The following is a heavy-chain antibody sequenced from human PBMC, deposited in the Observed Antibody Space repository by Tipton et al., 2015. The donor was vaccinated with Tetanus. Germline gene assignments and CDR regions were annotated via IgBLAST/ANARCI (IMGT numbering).Heavy chain of an antibody. CDR2: IIPIFGTA. CDR3: ARDRDSNYKGGRAFDI. V-gene: IGHV1-69*06. D-gene: IGHD4-11*01. J-gene: IGHJ3*02. Sequence: VQLVQSGAEEKKPRSSVKVSCKASGGTFSSYAISWVRQAHGQGLEWMGGIIPIFGTANYAQKFQGRVTITADKSTSAAYMELSSLGSEDTAVYYCARDRDSNYKGGRAFDIWGQGTMVTVSS. CDR1: GGTFSSYA.